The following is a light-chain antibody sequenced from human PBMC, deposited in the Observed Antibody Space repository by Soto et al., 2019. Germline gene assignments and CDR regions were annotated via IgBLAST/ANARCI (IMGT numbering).Light chain of an antibody. CDR2: DNN. CDR3: GTWDSSLSAVV. J-gene: IGLJ2*01. Sequence: QSVLTQPPSVSVAPGQKVTISCSGSSSNIGNNYVSWYQQLPGTAPKLLIYDNNKRPLGIPDRFSGSKSGTSATLGITGLQTGDEADYYCGTWDSSLSAVVFGGGTKLTVL. V-gene: IGLV1-51*01. CDR1: SSNIGNNY.